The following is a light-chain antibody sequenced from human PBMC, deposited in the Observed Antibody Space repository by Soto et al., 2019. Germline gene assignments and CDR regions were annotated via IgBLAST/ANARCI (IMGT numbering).Light chain of an antibody. CDR3: QAWDSSAVM. J-gene: IGLJ3*02. Sequence: SYELTQPSSVSVSPGQTATITCSGDKLGDKYACWYQQKPGQSPVLVIYQDSQRPSGIPERFSGSNSGDTATLAISETQAMDEADYYCQAWDSSAVMFGGGTKLTVL. V-gene: IGLV3-1*01. CDR1: KLGDKY. CDR2: QDS.